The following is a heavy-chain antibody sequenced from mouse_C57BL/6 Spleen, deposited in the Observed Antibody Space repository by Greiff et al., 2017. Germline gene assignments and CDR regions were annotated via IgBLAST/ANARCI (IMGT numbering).Heavy chain of an antibody. J-gene: IGHJ3*01. D-gene: IGHD2-5*01. CDR2: INPSSGYT. CDR3: AISPYYSKGAN. V-gene: IGHV1-7*01. CDR1: GYTFTSYW. Sequence: QVQLQQSGAELAQPGDSVKLSCKASGYTFTSYWMHWVKQRTGQGLEWIGYINPSSGYTKVNQKFKDKATLTEDKSSSTAYMRLSSLTSEDSAVYYCAISPYYSKGANWGQEGLGTVSA.